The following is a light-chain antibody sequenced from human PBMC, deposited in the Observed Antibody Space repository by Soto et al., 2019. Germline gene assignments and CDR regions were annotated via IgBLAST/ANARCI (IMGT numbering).Light chain of an antibody. V-gene: IGKV1-5*03. Sequence: DIQMTQSPSTLCASVGDRVTITCRASQGISSYLAWYQQKPGKAPKLLIYKASTLKSGVPSRFSGSGSGTEFTLTISSLQPDDFATYYCQHYNSYSEAFGQGTKV. J-gene: IGKJ1*01. CDR1: QGISSY. CDR3: QHYNSYSEA. CDR2: KAS.